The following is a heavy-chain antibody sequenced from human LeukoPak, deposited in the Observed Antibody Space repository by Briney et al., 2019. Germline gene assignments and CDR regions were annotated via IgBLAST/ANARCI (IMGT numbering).Heavy chain of an antibody. Sequence: GGSLGLSCAASGFTFSSYTMNWVRQAPGKGLEWVSSISGSSRHKYYADSVKGRFTISRDNAKNSLYLQMNSLRAKDTAVYYCARTANFAAGYYIDYWGQGTLVTVSS. D-gene: IGHD6-13*01. CDR3: ARTANFAAGYYIDY. CDR1: GFTFSSYT. J-gene: IGHJ4*02. V-gene: IGHV3-21*01. CDR2: ISGSSRHK.